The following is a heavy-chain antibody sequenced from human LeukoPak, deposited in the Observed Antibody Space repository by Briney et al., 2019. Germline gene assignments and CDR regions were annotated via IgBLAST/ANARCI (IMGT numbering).Heavy chain of an antibody. CDR1: GGSIGSYY. CDR2: IYTSGST. CDR3: ARVKGGDRGYYYYDL. J-gene: IGHJ2*01. V-gene: IGHV4-4*07. D-gene: IGHD2-21*02. Sequence: SETPSLTCSVSGGSIGSYYWTWIRQPAGKGLEWIGRIYTSGSTNYNPSLKGRVTMSVDTSKNQFSLNLNSVTAADTAVYFCARVKGGDRGYYYYDLWGRGTLVTVSS.